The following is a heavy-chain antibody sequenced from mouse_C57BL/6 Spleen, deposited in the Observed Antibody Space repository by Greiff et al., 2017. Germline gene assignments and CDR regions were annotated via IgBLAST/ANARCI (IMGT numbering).Heavy chain of an antibody. J-gene: IGHJ3*01. D-gene: IGHD1-1*01. Sequence: EVMLVESGGGLVKPGGSLKLSCAASGFTFSDYGMHWVRQAPEKGLEWVAYISSGSSTIYYADTVKGRFTISRDNAKNTLFLQMTSLRSEDTAMYYCARAYGSSIFAYWGQGTLVTVSA. CDR3: ARAYGSSIFAY. CDR2: ISSGSSTI. V-gene: IGHV5-17*01. CDR1: GFTFSDYG.